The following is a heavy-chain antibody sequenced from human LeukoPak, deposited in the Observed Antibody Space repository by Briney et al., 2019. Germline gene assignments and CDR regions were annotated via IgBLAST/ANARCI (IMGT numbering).Heavy chain of an antibody. CDR2: IYYSGST. CDR3: ARALYYYYGSGSYYYYYYMDV. Sequence: SETLSLTCTVSGGSISSSSYYWGWIRQPPGKGLEWIGSIYYSGSTYYNPSLKSRVTISVDTPKNQFSLKLSSVTAADTAVYYCARALYYYYGSGSYYYYYYMDVWGKGTTVTVSS. D-gene: IGHD3-10*01. V-gene: IGHV4-39*01. CDR1: GGSISSSSYY. J-gene: IGHJ6*03.